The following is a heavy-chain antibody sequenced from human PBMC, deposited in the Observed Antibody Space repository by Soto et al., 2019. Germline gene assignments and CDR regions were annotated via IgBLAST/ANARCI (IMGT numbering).Heavy chain of an antibody. CDR3: AKGRIVVVVAATSASFDI. J-gene: IGHJ3*02. CDR2: ISYDGSNK. CDR1: GFTFSSYG. D-gene: IGHD2-15*01. V-gene: IGHV3-30*18. Sequence: QVQLVESGGGVVQPGRSLRLSCAASGFTFSSYGMHWVRQAPGKGLEWVAVISYDGSNKYYADSVKGRFTISRDNSKNTLYLQMNSLRAEDTAVYYCAKGRIVVVVAATSASFDIWGQGTMVTVSS.